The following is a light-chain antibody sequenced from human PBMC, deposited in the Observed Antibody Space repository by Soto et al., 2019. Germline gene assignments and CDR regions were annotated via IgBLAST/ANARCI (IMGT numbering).Light chain of an antibody. CDR2: DVS. J-gene: IGKJ5*01. V-gene: IGKV3-11*01. CDR3: QHRATWPIT. CDR1: QSVSTY. Sequence: VLTQSRATQSLSPGPRFTLLCRASQSVSTYLAWYQLKTGQAPRFIIHDVSTRAAGIPARFSGGGSGTDFNLTISSLEPEDFAMYYCQHRATWPITFGQGTRLEIK.